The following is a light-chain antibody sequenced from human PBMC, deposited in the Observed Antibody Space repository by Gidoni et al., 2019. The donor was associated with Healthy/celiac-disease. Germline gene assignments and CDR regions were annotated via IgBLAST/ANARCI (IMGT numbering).Light chain of an antibody. CDR3: CSYAGSSYV. CDR1: SSDVGGYNY. Sequence: QSDLTQPRSVSGSPGQSVTISCTGTSSDVGGYNYVSWYQQHPGKATKLMIYDVSKRPSGVPDRFSGSKSGNTASLTISGLQAEDEADYYCCSYAGSSYVFGTGTKVTVL. CDR2: DVS. V-gene: IGLV2-11*01. J-gene: IGLJ1*01.